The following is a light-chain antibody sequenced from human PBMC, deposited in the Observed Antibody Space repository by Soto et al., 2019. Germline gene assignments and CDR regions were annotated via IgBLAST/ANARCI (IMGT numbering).Light chain of an antibody. CDR3: SSCTTITTLV. J-gene: IGLJ3*02. V-gene: IGLV2-14*01. CDR2: EVS. CDR1: SSDVGGYNY. Sequence: QLVLTQPASVSGSPGQSITISCTGTSSDVGGYNYVSWYQQHPGKAPKLMIYEVSNRPSGVSNRFSGSKSGNTASLTISGLQAEDEADYYCSSCTTITTLVFGGGTKLTVL.